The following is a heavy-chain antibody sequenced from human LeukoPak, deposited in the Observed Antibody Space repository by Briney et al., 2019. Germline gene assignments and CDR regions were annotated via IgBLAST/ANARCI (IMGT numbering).Heavy chain of an antibody. D-gene: IGHD6-19*01. CDR3: AREVAAGSYRGFDY. CDR2: IYHNGDV. CDR1: GGSISTDNW. V-gene: IGHV4-4*02. J-gene: IGHJ4*01. Sequence: KPSETLSLTCAVSGGSISTDNWWHWIRQSPGKGLERIAEIYHNGDVHYNPSLKSRVTMSVDTSKNQFSLKVNSVTAADTATYFCAREVAAGSYRGFDYWGQGTLVTVSS.